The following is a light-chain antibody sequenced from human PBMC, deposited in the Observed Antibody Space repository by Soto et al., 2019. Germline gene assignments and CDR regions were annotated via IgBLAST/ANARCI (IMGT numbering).Light chain of an antibody. Sequence: EVLLTQSPGSVSVFPAERASLSCRASQSLSGNYLVWYQQHPGQATRLLIYGASSRATGIPDRFSGSGSGTDFSLTIRRLEPDDFAVYYCQKYGNFWTFGQGTKVDIK. J-gene: IGKJ1*01. CDR1: QSLSGNY. V-gene: IGKV3-20*01. CDR2: GAS. CDR3: QKYGNFWT.